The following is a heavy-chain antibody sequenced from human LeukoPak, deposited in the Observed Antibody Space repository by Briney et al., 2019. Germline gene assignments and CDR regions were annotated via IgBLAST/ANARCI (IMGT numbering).Heavy chain of an antibody. CDR3: ARQYDYGFWFDP. D-gene: IGHD4-17*01. CDR1: GHSISSGYY. CDR2: IYHSGST. V-gene: IGHV4-38-2*01. J-gene: IGHJ5*02. Sequence: SETLSLTCAVSGHSISSGYYWGWIRQPPGKGLEWIGSIYHSGSTYYNPSLKSRVTISVDTSKNQFSLKLSSVTAADTAVCYCARQYDYGFWFDPWGQGTLVTVSS.